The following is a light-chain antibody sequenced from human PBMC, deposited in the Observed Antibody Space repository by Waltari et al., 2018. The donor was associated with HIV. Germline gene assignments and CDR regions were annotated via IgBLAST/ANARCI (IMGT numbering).Light chain of an antibody. CDR1: RDFSSY. CDR2: GGS. CDR3: QQDYEFPRT. V-gene: IGKV1-8*01. Sequence: IRMTQTPSSFSASTGDRVTITCRASRDFSSYLAWYQQKPGKAPNLLIYGGSTLQTGVPSRFSGSGSWTDFTLTISCLQSEDVATYDCQQDYEFPRTFDQGTKVGVK. J-gene: IGKJ1*01.